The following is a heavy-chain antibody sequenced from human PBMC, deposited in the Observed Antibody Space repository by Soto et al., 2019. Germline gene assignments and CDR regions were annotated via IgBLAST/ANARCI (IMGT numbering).Heavy chain of an antibody. CDR1: GFTFSSYS. CDR2: ISSSSSYI. J-gene: IGHJ5*02. D-gene: IGHD3-10*01. CDR3: ARDPSPPDGSGKAEGECP. Sequence: GGSLRLSCAASGFTFSSYSMNWVRQAPGKGLEWVSSISSSSSYIYYADSVKGRFTISRDNAKNSLYLQMNSLRAEDTAVYYCARDPSPPDGSGKAEGECPWGQGTLVTVSS. V-gene: IGHV3-21*01.